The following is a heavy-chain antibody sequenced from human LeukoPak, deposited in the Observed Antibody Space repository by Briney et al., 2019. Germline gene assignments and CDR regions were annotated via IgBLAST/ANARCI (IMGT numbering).Heavy chain of an antibody. D-gene: IGHD3-10*01. J-gene: IGHJ4*02. CDR2: TRNKANSYTT. CDR3: ARDLMVRGSVLDY. CDR1: GFTFSDHY. V-gene: IGHV3-72*01. Sequence: GGSLRLSCAASGFTFSDHYMDWVRQAPGKGLEWVGRTRNKANSYTTEYAASVKGRFTISRDDSKNSLYLQMNSLKTEDTAVYYCARDLMVRGSVLDYWGQGTLVTVSS.